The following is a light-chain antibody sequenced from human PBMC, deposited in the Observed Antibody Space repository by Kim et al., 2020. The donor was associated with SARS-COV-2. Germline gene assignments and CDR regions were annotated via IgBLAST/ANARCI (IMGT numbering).Light chain of an antibody. CDR3: EEYSSARGS. CDR1: QSVTSSY. J-gene: IGKJ4*01. Sequence: EIVLTQSPGTLSLSPGERATLSCRASQSVTSSYLAWYQHKPGQAPRLLIYDASSRATGIADRFSGSGSGTDFTLTISRLEPEDYGVYYCEEYSSARGSLGGGTKVEI. V-gene: IGKV3-20*01. CDR2: DAS.